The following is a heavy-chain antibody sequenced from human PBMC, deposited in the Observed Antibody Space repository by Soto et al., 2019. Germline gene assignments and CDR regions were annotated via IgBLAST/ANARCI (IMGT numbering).Heavy chain of an antibody. V-gene: IGHV1-8*01. Sequence: VKVSCKASGYTFTSWDVNWVRQTTGQGLEWMGWMQPSSGRTGYAQKFQGRVTMTRDTSINTAYMELSSLTSDDTAFYYCARGVTAGVDYWGQGTLVTVSS. CDR2: MQPSSGRT. CDR3: ARGVTAGVDY. D-gene: IGHD1-26*01. J-gene: IGHJ4*02. CDR1: GYTFTSWD.